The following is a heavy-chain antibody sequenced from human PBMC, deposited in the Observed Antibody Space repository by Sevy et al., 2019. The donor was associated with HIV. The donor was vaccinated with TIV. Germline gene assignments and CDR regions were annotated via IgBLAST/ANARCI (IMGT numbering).Heavy chain of an antibody. CDR3: AKNTAAAGVGGFDY. D-gene: IGHD6-13*01. CDR2: IQYDGNNK. V-gene: IGHV3-30*02. Sequence: GGSPRLSCAASGFTFSHYGMHWVRQAPGKGLEWVTFIQYDGNNKYYADSVKGRFTISRDNSKNMFFLQMNDLRAEDTALYYCAKNTAAAGVGGFDYWGQGALVTVSS. J-gene: IGHJ4*02. CDR1: GFTFSHYG.